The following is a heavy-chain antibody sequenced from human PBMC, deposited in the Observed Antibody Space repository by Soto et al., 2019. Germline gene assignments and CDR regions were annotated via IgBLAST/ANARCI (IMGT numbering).Heavy chain of an antibody. J-gene: IGHJ5*02. D-gene: IGHD2-15*01. CDR2: IYYSGST. Sequence: PSETLSLTCTVSGGSISSSSYYWGWIRQPPGKGLEWIGSIYYSGSTYYNPSLKSRVTISVDTSKNQFSLKLSSVTAADTAVYYCARMGPIVVMVSWFDPWGQGTLVTVSS. V-gene: IGHV4-39*01. CDR1: GGSISSSSYY. CDR3: ARMGPIVVMVSWFDP.